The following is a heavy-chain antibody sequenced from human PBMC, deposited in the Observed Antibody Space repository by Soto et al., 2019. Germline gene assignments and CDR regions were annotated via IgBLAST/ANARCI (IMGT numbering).Heavy chain of an antibody. Sequence: SETLSLTCTVSGGSISSYYWNWIRQPPGKGLEWIGYIYYSGSTNYNPSLKSRVTISVDTSKNQFSLKLSPVTAADTAVYYCARLSYDFWSGPPYYYGMDVWGQGTTVTVSS. CDR2: IYYSGST. CDR1: GGSISSYY. CDR3: ARLSYDFWSGPPYYYGMDV. D-gene: IGHD3-3*01. V-gene: IGHV4-59*01. J-gene: IGHJ6*02.